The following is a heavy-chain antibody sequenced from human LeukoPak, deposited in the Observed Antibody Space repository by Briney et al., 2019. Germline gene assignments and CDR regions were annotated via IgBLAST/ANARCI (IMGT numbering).Heavy chain of an antibody. CDR2: ISSSSSYI. CDR1: GFTFSSYS. V-gene: IGHV3-21*01. Sequence: PGGSLRLSCAASGFTFSSYSMNWVRQVPGKGLGWVSSISSSSSYIYYADSVKGRFTISRDNAKNSLYLQMNSLRAEDTAVYYCARDLCSGGSCYGYWGQGTLVTVSS. CDR3: ARDLCSGGSCYGY. J-gene: IGHJ4*02. D-gene: IGHD2-15*01.